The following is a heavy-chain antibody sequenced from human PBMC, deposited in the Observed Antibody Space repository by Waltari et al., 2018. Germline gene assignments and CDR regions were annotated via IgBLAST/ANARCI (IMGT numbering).Heavy chain of an antibody. CDR2: IYYSGST. D-gene: IGHD5-12*01. V-gene: IGHV4-31*03. CDR3: ARGLLRDGYNLDY. J-gene: IGHJ4*02. Sequence: QVQLQESGPGLVKPSQTLSLTCTVSGGSISRGGYYWGWSRPHPGKGLEWIGYIYYSGSTYYNPSLKSRVTISVDTSKNQFSLKLSSVTAADTAVYYCARGLLRDGYNLDYWGQGTLVTVSS. CDR1: GGSISRGGYY.